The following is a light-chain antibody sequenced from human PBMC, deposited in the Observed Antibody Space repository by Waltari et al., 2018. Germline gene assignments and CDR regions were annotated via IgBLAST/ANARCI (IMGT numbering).Light chain of an antibody. Sequence: EKVMTQSPATLSLSPGERATLSCRASQSVSSSLAWYQQKPGQAPRLLIYGASSRATGIPDRFSGRGSGTEFTLIISSLEPEDVAVYYCQQNSNWPLTFGGGTKVEIK. V-gene: IGKV3D-15*01. CDR2: GAS. J-gene: IGKJ4*01. CDR1: QSVSSS. CDR3: QQNSNWPLT.